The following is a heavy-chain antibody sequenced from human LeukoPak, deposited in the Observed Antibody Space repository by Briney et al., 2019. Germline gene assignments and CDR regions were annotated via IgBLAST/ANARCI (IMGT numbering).Heavy chain of an antibody. CDR1: GASISSSSYY. J-gene: IGHJ4*02. CDR3: ARDAQLVDY. Sequence: SETLSLTCTVSGASISSSSYYWCWIRQPPAKGLEWIGSIYYSGSTYYNPSLKTRVTISVDTSKNQFSLKLSSVTAADTAVYYCARDAQLVDYWGQGTLVTVSS. D-gene: IGHD6-13*01. CDR2: IYYSGST. V-gene: IGHV4-39*01.